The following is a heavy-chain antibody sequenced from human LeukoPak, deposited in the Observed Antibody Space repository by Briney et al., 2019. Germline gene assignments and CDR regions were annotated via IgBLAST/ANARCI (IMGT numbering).Heavy chain of an antibody. V-gene: IGHV3-43*02. J-gene: IGHJ1*01. Sequence: GGSLRLSCTASGFTFEDYAMHCVRQAPGKGLEWVSLISGDGGSTYYADSVKGRFTISRDNSKNSLYLQMNSLRTEDTALYYCAKDIADPAFRHWGQGTLVTVSS. CDR2: ISGDGGST. CDR3: AKDIADPAFRH. CDR1: GFTFEDYA.